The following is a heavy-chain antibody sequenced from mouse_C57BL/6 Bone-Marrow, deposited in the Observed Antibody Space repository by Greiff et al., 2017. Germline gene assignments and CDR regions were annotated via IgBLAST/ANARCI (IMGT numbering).Heavy chain of an antibody. Sequence: QVQLKESGAELVRPGTSVKVSCKASGYAFTNYLIEWVKQRPGQGLEWIGVINPGSGGTNYNEKFKGKATLTADKSSSTAYMQLSSLTSEDSAVYFCARRGSGYWGQGTLVTGSA. CDR2: INPGSGGT. D-gene: IGHD1-1*02. CDR3: ARRGSGY. J-gene: IGHJ3*01. V-gene: IGHV1-54*01. CDR1: GYAFTNYL.